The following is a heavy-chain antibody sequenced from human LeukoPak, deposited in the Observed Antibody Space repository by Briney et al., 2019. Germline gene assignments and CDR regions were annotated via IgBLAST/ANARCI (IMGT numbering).Heavy chain of an antibody. CDR2: ISWNSGSI. CDR3: AKDFAAAPYYFDY. V-gene: IGHV3-9*01. D-gene: IGHD2-2*01. CDR1: GFTFDDYA. J-gene: IGHJ4*02. Sequence: GRSLRLSCAASGFTFDDYAMHWVRQAPGKGLEWVSGISWNSGSIGYADSVKGRFTISRDNAKNSLYLQMNSLRAEDTALYYCAKDFAAAPYYFDYWCQGTLVTVSS.